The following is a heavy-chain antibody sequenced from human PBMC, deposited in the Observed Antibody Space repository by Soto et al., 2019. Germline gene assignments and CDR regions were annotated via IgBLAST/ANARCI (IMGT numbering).Heavy chain of an antibody. CDR3: ARDSRYYYDSSGYSPIYYGMDV. CDR1: GGSISSGGYY. Sequence: SETLSLTCTVSGGSISSGGYYWSWIRQHPGKGLEWIGYIYYSGSTYYNPSLKSRVTISVDTSKNQFSLKMSSVTAADTAVYYCARDSRYYYDSSGYSPIYYGMDVWGQGTTATVSS. J-gene: IGHJ6*02. CDR2: IYYSGST. V-gene: IGHV4-31*03. D-gene: IGHD3-22*01.